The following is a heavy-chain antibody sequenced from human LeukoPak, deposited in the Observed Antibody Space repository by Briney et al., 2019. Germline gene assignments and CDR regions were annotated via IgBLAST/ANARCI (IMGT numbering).Heavy chain of an antibody. CDR2: IYHSGST. V-gene: IGHV4-4*02. Sequence: SGTLSLTCAVSGGSISSNNWWTWVRQPPGKGLEWIGEIYHSGSTNYNPSLKSRVTISVDTSKNQFSLKVSSVTAADTAVYYCAIGPVEMATTWGQGTLVTVSS. CDR1: GGSISSNNW. CDR3: AIGPVEMATT. J-gene: IGHJ5*02. D-gene: IGHD5-24*01.